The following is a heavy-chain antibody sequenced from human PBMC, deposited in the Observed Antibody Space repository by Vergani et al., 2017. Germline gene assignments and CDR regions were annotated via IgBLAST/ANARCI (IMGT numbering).Heavy chain of an antibody. J-gene: IGHJ4*02. CDR2: IYSGGST. D-gene: IGHD3-10*01. V-gene: IGHV3-53*02. Sequence: EVQLVETGGGLIQPGGSLRLSCAASGFTVSSNYMSWVRQAPGKGLEWVSVIYSGGSTYYADSVKGRFTISRDNSKNPLYLQMNSLRAEDTAVYYCAGDRKPSRYYYGSGSYYDYWGQGTLVTVSS. CDR3: AGDRKPSRYYYGSGSYYDY. CDR1: GFTVSSNY.